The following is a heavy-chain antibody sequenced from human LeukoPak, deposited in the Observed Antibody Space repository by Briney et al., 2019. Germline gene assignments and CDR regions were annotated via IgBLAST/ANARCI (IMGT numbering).Heavy chain of an antibody. CDR2: ISYDGSNK. Sequence: GGSLRLSCAASGFTFSSYAMHWVSQAPGKGLEWVAVISYDGSNKYYAASVNGRFTISRDNSTNTLYLQINSPRAEDTAVYYCARDSPLYPVTTRFDYSGQGTLVTVPS. V-gene: IGHV3-30*04. CDR1: GFTFSSYA. J-gene: IGHJ4*02. CDR3: ARDSPLYPVTTRFDY. D-gene: IGHD4-17*01.